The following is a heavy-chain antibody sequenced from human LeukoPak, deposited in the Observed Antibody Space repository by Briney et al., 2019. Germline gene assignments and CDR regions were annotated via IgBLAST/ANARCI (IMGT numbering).Heavy chain of an antibody. Sequence: PGRSLRLSCAASGFTFSSYGMHWVRQAPGKGLEWVAVIWYDGSNKYYADSVKGRFTISRDNSKNTLYLQMNSLRAEDTAVYYCARNYGGYAPYFQHWGQGTLVTVSS. CDR2: IWYDGSNK. CDR3: ARNYGGYAPYFQH. J-gene: IGHJ1*01. V-gene: IGHV3-33*01. CDR1: GFTFSSYG. D-gene: IGHD4-17*01.